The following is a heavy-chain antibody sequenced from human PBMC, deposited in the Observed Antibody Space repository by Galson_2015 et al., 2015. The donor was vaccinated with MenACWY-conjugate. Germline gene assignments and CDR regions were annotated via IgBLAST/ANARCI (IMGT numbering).Heavy chain of an antibody. Sequence: PALVKPTQTLTLTCNFSGFSLTTSGVGVGWIRQPPGKALEWLALVYWDDEKRYSPSLKSRVTITKDTSKNQVVLTVTNMASADTGTYYCALSRWYEFWTRPYWFDPWGQGTLVTVSS. D-gene: IGHD3-3*01. CDR2: VYWDDEK. J-gene: IGHJ5*02. CDR1: GFSLTTSGVG. CDR3: ALSRWYEFWTRPYWFDP. V-gene: IGHV2-5*02.